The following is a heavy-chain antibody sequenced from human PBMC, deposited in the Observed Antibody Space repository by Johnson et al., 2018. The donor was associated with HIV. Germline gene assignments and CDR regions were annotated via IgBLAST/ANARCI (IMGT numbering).Heavy chain of an antibody. CDR3: ASLGLDLFVKAPLSVVFDAFDI. CDR2: ISYDGSNK. V-gene: IGHV3-30-3*01. CDR1: GFTFSSYA. Sequence: QVQLVESGGGVVQPGRSLRLSCAASGFTFSSYAMHWVRQAPGKGLEWVAVISYDGSNKYYADSVKGRFTISRDNSKKPLYLQMNSLRAEDTAVYYCASLGLDLFVKAPLSVVFDAFDIVGQGTMVTVSS. J-gene: IGHJ3*02. D-gene: IGHD3-16*01.